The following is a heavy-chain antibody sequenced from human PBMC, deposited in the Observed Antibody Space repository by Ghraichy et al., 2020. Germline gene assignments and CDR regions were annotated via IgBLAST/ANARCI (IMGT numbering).Heavy chain of an antibody. D-gene: IGHD6-19*01. CDR3: AKRGGSGWGAFDI. CDR1: GFTFSTYA. J-gene: IGHJ3*02. V-gene: IGHV3-23*01. Sequence: LSLTCAASGFTFSTYAMSWVRQAPGKGLEWVSAVSGSGDSTYYADSVKGRFTISRDNSKNTLYLHMSSLRAEDTALYYCAKRGGSGWGAFDIWGQGTMVTVSS. CDR2: VSGSGDST.